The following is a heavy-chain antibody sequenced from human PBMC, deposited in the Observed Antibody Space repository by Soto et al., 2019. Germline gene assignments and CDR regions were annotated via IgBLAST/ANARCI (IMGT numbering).Heavy chain of an antibody. CDR2: IYYSGST. CDR1: GGSISSYY. D-gene: IGHD3-10*01. Sequence: SETLSLTCTVSGGSISSYYWSWIRQPPGKGLEWIGYIYYSGSTNYNPSLKSRVTISVDTSKNQFSLKLSSVTAADTAVYYCARVRPERFTMVRVFDYWGQGTLVTSPQ. V-gene: IGHV4-59*01. J-gene: IGHJ4*02. CDR3: ARVRPERFTMVRVFDY.